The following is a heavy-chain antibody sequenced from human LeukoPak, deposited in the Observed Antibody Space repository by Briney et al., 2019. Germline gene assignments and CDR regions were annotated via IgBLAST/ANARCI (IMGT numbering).Heavy chain of an antibody. J-gene: IGHJ4*02. CDR1: GGSISSYC. Sequence: PSETLSLTCTVSGGSISSYCWSWIRQPPGKGLEWIGYIYYSGSTNYNPSLKRRVSISVDTSKNKCSLRLSSVTAAETAVYYCVRESRGGYNRAVDYWGQGTLVTVSS. D-gene: IGHD5-24*01. CDR2: IYYSGST. CDR3: VRESRGGYNRAVDY. V-gene: IGHV4-59*01.